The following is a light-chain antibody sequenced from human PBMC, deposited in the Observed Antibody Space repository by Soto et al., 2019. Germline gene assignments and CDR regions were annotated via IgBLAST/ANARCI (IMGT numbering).Light chain of an antibody. CDR3: AAWDDSLSGGV. CDR1: SSNIGSNY. CDR2: RTN. J-gene: IGLJ3*02. V-gene: IGLV1-47*01. Sequence: QSVLTQPPSASGTPGQWVTISCSGSSSNIGSNYVYWYQQLPGTAPKLLIYRTNQRPSGFPDRFSGSKSGTSASLAISGLRSEDEAYYYCAAWDDSLSGGVYGGGTKRTVL.